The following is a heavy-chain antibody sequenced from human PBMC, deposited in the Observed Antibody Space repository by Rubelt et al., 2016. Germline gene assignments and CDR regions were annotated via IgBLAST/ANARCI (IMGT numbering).Heavy chain of an antibody. J-gene: IGHJ2*01. CDR3: AKDRNKYFDL. CDR1: GFTFSTYA. D-gene: IGHD1/OR15-1a*01. V-gene: IGHV3-33*06. Sequence: VQLVESGGGLVQPGRSLRLSCAASGFTFSTYAMHWVRQAPGRGLEWVAVIWYDGSNKYYADSVKGRFTISRDNSKNTLSLQMNSLRAEDTAEYYCAKDRNKYFDLWGRGTLVSVSS. CDR2: IWYDGSNK.